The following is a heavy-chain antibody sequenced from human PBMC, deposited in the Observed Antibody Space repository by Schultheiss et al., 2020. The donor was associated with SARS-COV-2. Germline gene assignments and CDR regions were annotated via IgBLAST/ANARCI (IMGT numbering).Heavy chain of an antibody. CDR1: GFLLSTSGMC. Sequence: SGPTLVKPTQTLTVTCTFSGFLLSTSGMCVSWIRQPPGKALEWLALIYWDDDKAYSPSLRSRLAITKDTSKNQVVLTMTNMDPVDTATYYCAPLYYDILTASPNNWFDPWGQGTLVTVSS. CDR3: APLYYDILTASPNNWFDP. D-gene: IGHD3-9*01. J-gene: IGHJ5*02. CDR2: IYWDDDK. V-gene: IGHV2-5*08.